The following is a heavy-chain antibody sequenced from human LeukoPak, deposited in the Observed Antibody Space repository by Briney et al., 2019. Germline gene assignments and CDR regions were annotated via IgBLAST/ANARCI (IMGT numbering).Heavy chain of an antibody. J-gene: IGHJ6*03. D-gene: IGHD2-15*01. CDR2: IYYSGST. CDR1: GGSISSSSYY. V-gene: IGHV4-39*07. Sequence: SETLSLTCTVSGGSISSSSYYWGWIRQPPGKGLEWIGSIYYSGSTYYNPSLKSRVTISVDTSKNQFSLKLSSVTAADTAVYYCARVRGGSTSYYYYYYYMDVWGKGTTVTASS. CDR3: ARVRGGSTSYYYYYYYMDV.